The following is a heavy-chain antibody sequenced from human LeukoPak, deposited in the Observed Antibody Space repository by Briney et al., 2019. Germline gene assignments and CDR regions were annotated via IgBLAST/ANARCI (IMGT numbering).Heavy chain of an antibody. Sequence: PGGSLRLSCAASGFTFSSYAMHWVRQAPGKGLEWVAVISYDGSNKYYADSVKGRFTISRDNSKNTLYLQMNSLRAEDTAVYYCAKIPGPYCGGDCYSNWGQGTLVTVSS. J-gene: IGHJ4*02. D-gene: IGHD2-21*02. CDR2: ISYDGSNK. CDR1: GFTFSSYA. V-gene: IGHV3-30*04. CDR3: AKIPGPYCGGDCYSN.